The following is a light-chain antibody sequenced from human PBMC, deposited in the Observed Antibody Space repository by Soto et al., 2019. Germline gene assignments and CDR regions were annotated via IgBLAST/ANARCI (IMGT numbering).Light chain of an antibody. Sequence: DIQMTQSPSSLSASVGDRVTITCRASKSLNRWLAWYQQKPGKAPKLLIYDASSLQSGVPSRFSGSGSGTEFALTISSLQPDDFATYYCQQYNSDWTFGQGTKMDIK. CDR2: DAS. J-gene: IGKJ1*01. CDR3: QQYNSDWT. CDR1: KSLNRW. V-gene: IGKV1-5*01.